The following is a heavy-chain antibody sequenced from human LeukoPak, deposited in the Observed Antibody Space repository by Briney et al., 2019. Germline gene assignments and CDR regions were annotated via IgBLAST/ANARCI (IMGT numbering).Heavy chain of an antibody. V-gene: IGHV3-64D*09. CDR3: VKRYSIGWYDS. D-gene: IGHD6-19*01. J-gene: IGHJ5*01. Sequence: GGSLRLSCSASGFTFSTYVMHWVRQAPGKGLEYVSAISSDGGGTYYADSVKGRFTISRDNSKNTLYLQMSSLRAEDTAVYYCVKRYSIGWYDSWGQGTLVTVSS. CDR1: GFTFSTYV. CDR2: ISSDGGGT.